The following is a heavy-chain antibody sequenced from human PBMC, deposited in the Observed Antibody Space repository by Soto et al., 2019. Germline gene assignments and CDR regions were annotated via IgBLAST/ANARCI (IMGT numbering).Heavy chain of an antibody. V-gene: IGHV4-31*03. CDR1: GGSISSGGYY. J-gene: IGHJ4*02. Sequence: QVQLQESGPGLVKPSQTLSRTCTVSGGSISSGGYYWSYIRQHPGKGMEWIGYIYYSGSTYYNPSLKSRVTISVDTSKNQFSLKLSSVTAADTAVYYCARSSQSTVTTSDYWGQGTLVTVSS. CDR3: ARSSQSTVTTSDY. D-gene: IGHD4-17*01. CDR2: IYYSGST.